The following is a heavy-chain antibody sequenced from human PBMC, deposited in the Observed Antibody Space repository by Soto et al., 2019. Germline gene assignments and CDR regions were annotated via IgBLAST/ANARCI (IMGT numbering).Heavy chain of an antibody. V-gene: IGHV4-38-2*01. CDR2: IYHGGST. CDR3: ARAEYSSSSFFDC. D-gene: IGHD6-6*01. J-gene: IGHJ4*02. Sequence: PSETLSLTCAVSDYSISSGYHWGWIRQPPGKGLEWIGSIYHGGSTYYNPSPKSRVTIPVDTSKNQSALKLSSVTAADTAMYYCARAEYSSSSFFDCWGQGTLVTVSS. CDR1: DYSISSGYH.